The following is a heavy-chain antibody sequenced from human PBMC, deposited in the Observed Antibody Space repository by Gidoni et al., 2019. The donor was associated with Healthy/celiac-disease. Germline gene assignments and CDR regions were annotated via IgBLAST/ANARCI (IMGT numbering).Heavy chain of an antibody. CDR3: ARRIVLMVFYH. CDR2: INHSGST. V-gene: IGHV4-34*01. J-gene: IGHJ5*02. D-gene: IGHD2-8*01. CDR1: GGSFSGYY. Sequence: QVQLQQWGAGLLKPSETLSLTCAVYGGSFSGYYWSWIRQPPGKGLEWIGEINHSGSTNYNPSLKSRVTISVDTSKNQFSLKLSSVTAADTAVYYCARRIVLMVFYHWGQGTLVTVSS.